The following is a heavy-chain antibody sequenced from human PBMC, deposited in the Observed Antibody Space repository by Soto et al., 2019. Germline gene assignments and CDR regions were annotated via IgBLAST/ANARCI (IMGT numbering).Heavy chain of an antibody. D-gene: IGHD3-10*02. CDR2: ISGSGGST. V-gene: IGHV3-23*01. CDR3: AKDVRVSAYHGAFDI. Sequence: GESLKISCAASGFTFSSYAMSWVRQAPGKGLEWVSAISGSGGSTYYADSVKGRFTISRDNSKNTLYLQMNSLRAEDTAVYYCAKDVRVSAYHGAFDIWGQGTMVTVSS. CDR1: GFTFSSYA. J-gene: IGHJ3*02.